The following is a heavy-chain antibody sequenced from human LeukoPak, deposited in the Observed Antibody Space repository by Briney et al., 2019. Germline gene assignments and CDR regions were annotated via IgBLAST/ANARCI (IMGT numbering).Heavy chain of an antibody. D-gene: IGHD3-3*01. J-gene: IGHJ6*03. CDR3: AAGGGWDPSFGVVTHIDA. CDR2: IDNDGHGI. V-gene: IGHV3-74*01. Sequence: PGGSLRVSCVTSGFTFSGYWMHWVRQGPEKGLELVSRIDNDGHGIIYADSVKGRFTTSRDNVKNTLYLQMNSLRVEDTAVYYCAAGGGWDPSFGVVTHIDAWGKGTTVVVS. CDR1: GFTFSGYW.